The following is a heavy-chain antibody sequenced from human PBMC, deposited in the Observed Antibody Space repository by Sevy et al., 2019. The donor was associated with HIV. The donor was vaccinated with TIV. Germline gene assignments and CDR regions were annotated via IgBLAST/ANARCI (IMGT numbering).Heavy chain of an antibody. CDR3: SSDLYSGRYSVDY. CDR2: IKQDGNEK. Sequence: GGSLRLSCVASGFTLSSYWMSWVRQAPGKGLEWVANIKQDGNEKYYVDSVKGRFTISRDNAKNSLYLQMNSRAAEATAVYYCSSDLYSGRYSVDYWGQGTLVTVSS. CDR1: GFTLSSYW. D-gene: IGHD1-26*01. J-gene: IGHJ4*02. V-gene: IGHV3-7*01.